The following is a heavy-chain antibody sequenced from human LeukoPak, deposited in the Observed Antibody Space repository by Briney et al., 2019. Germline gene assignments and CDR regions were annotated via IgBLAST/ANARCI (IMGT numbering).Heavy chain of an antibody. J-gene: IGHJ5*02. CDR2: ISSSSSYI. D-gene: IGHD2-2*01. CDR1: GFTFSSYS. Sequence: GGSLRLSCAASGFTFSSYSMNWVRQAPGKGLEWVSSISSSSSYIYYADSVKGRFTISRDNAKNSLYLQMNSLRAEDTAVYYCARGRAVPAASVWFDPWGQGTLVTVSS. CDR3: ARGRAVPAASVWFDP. V-gene: IGHV3-21*01.